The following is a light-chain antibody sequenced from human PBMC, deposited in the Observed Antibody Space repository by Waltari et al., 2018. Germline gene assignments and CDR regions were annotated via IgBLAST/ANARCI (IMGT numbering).Light chain of an antibody. V-gene: IGKV1-39*01. J-gene: IGKJ2*03. Sequence: DIQMTQYPSSLSASVGDRVTITCRASENVNNYLNWYQQKPGKAPKLLIYKASTLQSGVPSRFSGSGSGTDYTFTISSLQSEDVATYYCQHGYGTPYSFGHGTKVEIK. CDR1: ENVNNY. CDR2: KAS. CDR3: QHGYGTPYS.